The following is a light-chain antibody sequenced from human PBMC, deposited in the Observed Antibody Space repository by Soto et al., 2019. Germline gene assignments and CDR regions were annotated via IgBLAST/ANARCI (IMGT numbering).Light chain of an antibody. CDR1: QSISSY. CDR3: QQSYSTPYT. J-gene: IGKJ2*01. CDR2: AAS. Sequence: DIQMTQSPSSLSASVGDRVTITCRASQSISSYLNWYQQKPGTAPKLLIYAASSLQSGVPSRFSGSGSGTHFTLTISSLQPEDFATYHCQQSYSTPYTFGQGTKLEI. V-gene: IGKV1-39*01.